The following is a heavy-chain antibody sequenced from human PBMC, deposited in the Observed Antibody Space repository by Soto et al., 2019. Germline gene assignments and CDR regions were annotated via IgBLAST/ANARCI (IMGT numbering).Heavy chain of an antibody. V-gene: IGHV1-2*04. CDR3: ARAHCGGDCYSGVDY. CDR1: GYTFTGYY. J-gene: IGHJ4*02. CDR2: INPNSGGT. Sequence: VKVSCKASGYTFTGYYMHWVRQAPGQGLEWMGWINPNSGGTNYAQKFQGWVTMTRDTSISTAYMELSRLRSDDTAVYYCARAHCGGDCYSGVDYWGQGTLVTVS. D-gene: IGHD2-21*02.